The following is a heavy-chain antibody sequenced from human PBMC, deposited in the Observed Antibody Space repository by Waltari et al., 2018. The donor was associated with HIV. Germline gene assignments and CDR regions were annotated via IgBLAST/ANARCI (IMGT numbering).Heavy chain of an antibody. D-gene: IGHD4-17*01. Sequence: QVQLQESGPGLVKPSQTLSLTCTVSGGSISSGSYYWSWIRQPAGKGLEWIGRIYTSGSTNYNPSLKSRVTISVDTSKNQFSLKLSSVTAADTAVYYCARGCMTSEWYFDLWGRGTLVTVSS. V-gene: IGHV4-61*02. CDR1: GGSISSGSYY. J-gene: IGHJ2*01. CDR2: IYTSGST. CDR3: ARGCMTSEWYFDL.